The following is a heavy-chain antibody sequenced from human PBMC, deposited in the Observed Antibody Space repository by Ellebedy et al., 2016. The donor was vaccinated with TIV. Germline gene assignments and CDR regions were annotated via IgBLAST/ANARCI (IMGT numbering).Heavy chain of an antibody. V-gene: IGHV3-66*01. CDR3: ARERDTSGYYLKY. J-gene: IGHJ4*02. Sequence: GESLKISXAVSGFTVSSKYMSWVRQAPGKGLEWVSVLYSGGNTYYSDSVRGRFTISRDNSKNTLYLQMNSLRAEDTAVYYCARERDTSGYYLKYWGQGTLVTVSS. CDR2: LYSGGNT. CDR1: GFTVSSKY. D-gene: IGHD3-22*01.